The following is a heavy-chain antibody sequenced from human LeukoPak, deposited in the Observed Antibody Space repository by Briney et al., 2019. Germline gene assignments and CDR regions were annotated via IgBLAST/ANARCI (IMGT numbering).Heavy chain of an antibody. CDR1: GFTFSSYG. J-gene: IGHJ4*02. D-gene: IGHD6-13*01. V-gene: IGHV3-30*03. CDR3: ARGSSSTGDY. Sequence: GGSLRLSCAASGFTFSSYGMHWVRQAPGKGLEWVAVISYDGSNKKYADSVKGRFTISRDNSKNTLYLQMNSLRAEDTAVYCCARGSSSTGDYWGQGTLVTVSS. CDR2: ISYDGSNK.